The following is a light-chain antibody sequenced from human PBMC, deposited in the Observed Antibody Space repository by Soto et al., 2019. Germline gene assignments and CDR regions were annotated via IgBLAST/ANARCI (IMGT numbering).Light chain of an antibody. V-gene: IGKV1-13*02. CDR1: QDISSA. Sequence: AIQVTQSPSSLSASVGDTVTITCRASQDISSAFAWYQQKPGKVPRLLIYDVFNLQSGVPSRFSGSGSGTDFTLTISRLHPEDFATYYCQQLETYPLTFGQGTRLEVK. CDR3: QQLETYPLT. CDR2: DVF. J-gene: IGKJ5*01.